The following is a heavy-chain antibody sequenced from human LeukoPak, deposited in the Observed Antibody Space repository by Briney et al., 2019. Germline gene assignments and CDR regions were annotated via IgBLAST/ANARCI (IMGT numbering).Heavy chain of an antibody. J-gene: IGHJ4*02. CDR2: IYYSRST. D-gene: IGHD5-12*01. CDR1: GGSISSGDYY. V-gene: IGHV4-30-4*01. Sequence: SQTLSLTCTVSGGSISSGDYYWNWIRQPPGKGLEWIGYIYYSRSTSYSPSLKSRLTISVDTSKNQFSLKLSSVTAADTAVYYCARGPSPSKYSGYGYYFDYWGQGTLVTVSS. CDR3: ARGPSPSKYSGYGYYFDY.